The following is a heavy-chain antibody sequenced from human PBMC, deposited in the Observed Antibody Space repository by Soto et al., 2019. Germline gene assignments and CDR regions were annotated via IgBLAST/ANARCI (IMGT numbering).Heavy chain of an antibody. J-gene: IGHJ6*02. CDR1: GFTFSSYA. D-gene: IGHD6-13*01. Sequence: GGSLRLSCAASGFTFSSYAMSWVRQAPGKGLEWVSAISGNGGSTYYADSVKGRFTISRDNSKNTLYLQMNSLRAEDTAVYYCAKDVRYSSSWYGYGMDVWGQGTTVTVSS. CDR2: ISGNGGST. CDR3: AKDVRYSSSWYGYGMDV. V-gene: IGHV3-23*01.